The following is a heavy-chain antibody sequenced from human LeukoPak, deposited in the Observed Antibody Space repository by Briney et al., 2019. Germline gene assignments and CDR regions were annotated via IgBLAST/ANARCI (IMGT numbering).Heavy chain of an antibody. D-gene: IGHD1-26*01. V-gene: IGHV1-18*03. CDR2: ISANSGNT. J-gene: IGHJ3*02. CDR1: GYTFSSYG. Sequence: ASVKVSCKAAGYTFSSYGISWVRQAPGQGLDWMGWISANSGNTNYAQKLQGSVTMNTDTSTSKAYMELRSVRSDAMAVYYCARDGELYSGSKGLFDIWGQGTMVTVSS. CDR3: ARDGELYSGSKGLFDI.